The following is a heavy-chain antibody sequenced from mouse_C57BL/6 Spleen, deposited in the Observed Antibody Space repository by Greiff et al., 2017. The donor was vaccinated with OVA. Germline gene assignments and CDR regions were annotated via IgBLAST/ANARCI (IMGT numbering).Heavy chain of an antibody. J-gene: IGHJ2*01. V-gene: IGHV1-63*01. D-gene: IGHD1-1*01. CDR3: AREASVGRSLDY. Sequence: VQLQQSGAELVRPGNSVKMSCKASGYTFTNYWIGWAKQRPGHGLEWIGDIYPGGGYTNYNEKFKGKATLTADKSSSTAYMQFSSLTSEDSAIYYCAREASVGRSLDYWGQGTTLTVSS. CDR1: GYTFTNYW. CDR2: IYPGGGYT.